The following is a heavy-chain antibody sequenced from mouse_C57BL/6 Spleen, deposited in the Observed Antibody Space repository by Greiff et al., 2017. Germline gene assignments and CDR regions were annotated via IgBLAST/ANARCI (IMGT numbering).Heavy chain of an antibody. CDR3: ARPTIVTPYYFDY. D-gene: IGHD2-5*01. CDR2: ISSGGSYT. V-gene: IGHV5-6*01. J-gene: IGHJ2*01. CDR1: GFTFSSYG. Sequence: EVHLVESGGDLVKPGGSLKLSCAASGFTFSSYGMSWVRQTPDKRLEWVATISSGGSYTYYPDSVKGRFTISRDNAKNTLYLQMSSLKSEDTAMYYCARPTIVTPYYFDYWGQGTTLTVSS.